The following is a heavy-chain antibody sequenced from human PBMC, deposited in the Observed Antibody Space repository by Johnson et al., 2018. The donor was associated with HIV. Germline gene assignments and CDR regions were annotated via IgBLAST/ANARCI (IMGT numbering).Heavy chain of an antibody. Sequence: VQLVESGGGLIQPGGSLRLSCAASGFTVSSNYMSWVRKAPGRGLDWVSVIYSGGSIYYTDSVKGRFTISRDTSRNTVYLQMNSLRVEDTAVYYCARAVLWFGDHGFDVWGQGTMVTVSS. CDR3: ARAVLWFGDHGFDV. CDR2: IYSGGSI. D-gene: IGHD3-10*01. V-gene: IGHV3-53*01. CDR1: GFTVSSNY. J-gene: IGHJ3*01.